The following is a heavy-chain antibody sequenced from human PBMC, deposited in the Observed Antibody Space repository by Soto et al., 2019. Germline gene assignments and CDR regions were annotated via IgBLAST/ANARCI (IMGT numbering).Heavy chain of an antibody. Sequence: EVQLLESGGGLVQPGGSLRLACAASGFYPMTWVRQAPGTGLEWVSTIDHSGTNTHYADSVKGRFTISRDSSRNTVHLQMNSLRAADTALYYCVAWASAHFDYWGQGTPVTVSS. CDR1: GFYP. V-gene: IGHV3-23*05. J-gene: IGHJ4*02. CDR3: VAWASAHFDY. CDR2: IDHSGTNT. D-gene: IGHD3-16*01.